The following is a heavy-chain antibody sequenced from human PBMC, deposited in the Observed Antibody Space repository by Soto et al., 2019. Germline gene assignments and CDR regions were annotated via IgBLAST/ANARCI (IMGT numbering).Heavy chain of an antibody. CDR3: AKDMASIIAVPSGTSYYFDY. D-gene: IGHD2-21*01. CDR2: ISGSGGST. CDR1: GFTFSSYA. J-gene: IGHJ4*02. Sequence: PGGSLRLSCAASGFTFSSYAMSWVRQAPGKGLEWVSAISGSGGSTYYADSVKGRFTISRDNSKNTLYLQMNSLRAEDTALYYCAKDMASIIAVPSGTSYYFDYWGQGTLVTVSS. V-gene: IGHV3-23*01.